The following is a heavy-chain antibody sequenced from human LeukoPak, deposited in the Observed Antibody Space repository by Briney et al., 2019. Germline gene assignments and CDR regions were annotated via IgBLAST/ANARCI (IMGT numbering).Heavy chain of an antibody. J-gene: IGHJ3*02. V-gene: IGHV4-59*01. Sequence: SETLSLTCTVSGGSISSYYWSWIRQPPGKGLEWIGYIYYSGSTNYNPSLKSRVTISVDTSKNQFSLKLSSVTAADTAVYYCARAPLTGDDAFDIWGQGTMVTVSS. CDR1: GGSISSYY. CDR2: IYYSGST. D-gene: IGHD1-20*01. CDR3: ARAPLTGDDAFDI.